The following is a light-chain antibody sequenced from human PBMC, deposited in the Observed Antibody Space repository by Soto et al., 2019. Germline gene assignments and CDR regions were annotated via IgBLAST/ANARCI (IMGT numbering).Light chain of an antibody. CDR2: GAS. CDR3: QQYLSTPGT. J-gene: IGKJ1*01. CDR1: QNVSSDY. Sequence: LTQSPSQLTQSPGDGATLSCRASQNVSSDYLAWYQSKPGQAPRLLIHGASNRATGVPDRFSGSGSGTDFTLTISSLEPDDFAIYYCQQYLSTPGTFGQGTKVDIK. V-gene: IGKV3-20*01.